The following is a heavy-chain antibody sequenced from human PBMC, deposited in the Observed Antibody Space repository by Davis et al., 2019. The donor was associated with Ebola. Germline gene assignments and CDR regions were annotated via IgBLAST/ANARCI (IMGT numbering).Heavy chain of an antibody. D-gene: IGHD2-2*01. J-gene: IGHJ4*02. CDR1: GIDFGTSI. V-gene: IGHV3-30*02. CDR3: AKERCSSTSCFDDY. CDR2: FPIDGGYT. Sequence: GESLKISCIVSGIDFGTSIMHWVRQAPGKGLEWVALFPIDGGYTQYGDAVKGRFTISRDVSKNTVSLQMNSLRADDTAVYYCAKERCSSTSCFDDYWGQGTLVTVSS.